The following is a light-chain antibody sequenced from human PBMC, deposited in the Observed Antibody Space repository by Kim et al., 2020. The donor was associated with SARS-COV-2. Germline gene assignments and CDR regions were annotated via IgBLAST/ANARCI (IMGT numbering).Light chain of an antibody. J-gene: IGLJ2*01. CDR2: DVS. Sequence: GQSITISCTGNSSTVGGYNYVSWYQQHPGKAPKLMIYDVSNRPAGVSNRFSGSKSGNTASLTISGLPAEDEADYYCSSYTSSSTLVFGGGTQLTVL. CDR1: SSTVGGYNY. V-gene: IGLV2-14*03. CDR3: SSYTSSSTLV.